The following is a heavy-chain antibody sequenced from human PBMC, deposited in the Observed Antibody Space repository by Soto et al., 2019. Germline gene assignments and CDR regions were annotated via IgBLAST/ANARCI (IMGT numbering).Heavy chain of an antibody. V-gene: IGHV3-33*01. Sequence: GESLKISCAASGFTFSSYGMHWVRQAPGKGLEWVAVIWYDGSNKYYADSVKGRFTISRDNSKNTLYLQMNSLRAEDTAVYYCARDQMEVVGEPFDYWGQGTLVTVSS. CDR3: ARDQMEVVGEPFDY. J-gene: IGHJ4*02. CDR1: GFTFSSYG. CDR2: IWYDGSNK. D-gene: IGHD1-26*01.